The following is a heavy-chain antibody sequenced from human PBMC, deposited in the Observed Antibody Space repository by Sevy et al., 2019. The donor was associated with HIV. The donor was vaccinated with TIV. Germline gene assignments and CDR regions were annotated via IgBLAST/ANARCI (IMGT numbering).Heavy chain of an antibody. Sequence: SETLSLTCTVSGGCISSSSYYWGWIRQPPGKGLEWIGSIYYSGSTYYNPSLKSRVTISVDTSKNQFSLKLSSVTAADTAVYYCASSTLYGFYYFDYWGQGPLVTVSS. J-gene: IGHJ4*02. CDR2: IYYSGST. V-gene: IGHV4-39*01. CDR3: ASSTLYGFYYFDY. CDR1: GGCISSSSYY. D-gene: IGHD3-10*01.